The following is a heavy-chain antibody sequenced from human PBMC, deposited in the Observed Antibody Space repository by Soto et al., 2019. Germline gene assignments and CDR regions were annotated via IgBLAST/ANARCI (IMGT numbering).Heavy chain of an antibody. CDR2: INAGNGNT. Sequence: ASVKVSWKAAGYAITSYAMHWVRQAPGQRLEWMGWINAGNGNTKYSQKFQGRVTITRDTSASTAYMELSSLRSEDTAVYYCARGVLGYCSGGSCRSGYIDYWGQGTLVTVSS. D-gene: IGHD2-15*01. V-gene: IGHV1-3*01. J-gene: IGHJ4*02. CDR1: GYAITSYA. CDR3: ARGVLGYCSGGSCRSGYIDY.